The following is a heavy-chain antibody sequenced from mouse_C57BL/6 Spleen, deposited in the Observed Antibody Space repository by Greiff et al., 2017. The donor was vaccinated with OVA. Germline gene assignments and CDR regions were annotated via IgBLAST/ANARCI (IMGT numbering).Heavy chain of an antibody. D-gene: IGHD2-2*01. CDR1: GYAFSSSW. V-gene: IGHV1-82*01. CDR2: IYPGDGDT. CDR3: ARGYGYDGLYYAMDY. J-gene: IGHJ4*01. Sequence: QVQLQESGPELVKPGASVKISCKASGYAFSSSWLNWVKQRPGPGLEWIGRIYPGDGDTNYNGKFKGKATLTADKSSSTAYMQLSSLTSEDSAVYFCARGYGYDGLYYAMDYWGQGTSVTVSS.